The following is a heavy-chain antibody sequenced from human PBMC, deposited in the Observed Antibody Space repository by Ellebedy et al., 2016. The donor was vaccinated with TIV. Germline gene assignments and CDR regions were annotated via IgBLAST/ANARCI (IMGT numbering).Heavy chain of an antibody. CDR3: ARVDFRYFDWFRAFDI. Sequence: SETLSLTXTVSGGSISSGDYYWSWIRQPPGKGLEWIGYIFYSGNTYYNPSLKSQVAISVDTSENQFSLRLSSVTAADTAVYYCARVDFRYFDWFRAFDIWGQGTMVTVSS. CDR1: GGSISSGDYY. V-gene: IGHV4-30-4*01. J-gene: IGHJ3*02. D-gene: IGHD3-9*01. CDR2: IFYSGNT.